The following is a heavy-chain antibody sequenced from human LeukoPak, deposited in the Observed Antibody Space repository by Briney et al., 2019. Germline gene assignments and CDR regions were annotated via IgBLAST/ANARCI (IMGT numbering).Heavy chain of an antibody. CDR1: GGSFSGYY. CDR2: INHSGST. D-gene: IGHD5-18*01. V-gene: IGHV4-34*01. CDR3: ARGRYTVMVTREYYFDY. J-gene: IGHJ4*02. Sequence: SETLSLTCAVYGGSFSGYYWSWIRQPPGKGLEWIGEINHSGSTNYNPSLKSRVTISVDTSKNQFSLKLSSVTAADTAVYYCARGRYTVMVTREYYFDYWGQGTLVTVSS.